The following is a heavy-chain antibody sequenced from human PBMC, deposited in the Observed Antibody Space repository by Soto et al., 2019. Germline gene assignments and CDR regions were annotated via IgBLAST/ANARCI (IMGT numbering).Heavy chain of an antibody. Sequence: QVQLVESGGGVVQPGRSLTLSCAASGFIFSGYGMHWVRQAPGKGLQWVAVIWYDGSNTYYADSVKGRFTISRDNSKNALYLQMNSLRAEDTAVYYCARGLRAAAGRDYFQYWGQGTLVTVSS. D-gene: IGHD6-13*01. CDR1: GFIFSGYG. V-gene: IGHV3-33*01. CDR3: ARGLRAAAGRDYFQY. CDR2: IWYDGSNT. J-gene: IGHJ1*01.